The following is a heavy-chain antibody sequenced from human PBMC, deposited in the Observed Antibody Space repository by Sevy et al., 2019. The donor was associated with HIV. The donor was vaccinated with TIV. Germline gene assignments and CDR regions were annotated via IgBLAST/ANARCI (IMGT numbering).Heavy chain of an antibody. CDR1: GYSISSGYY. Sequence: SESLSLTCAVSGYSISSGYYWGWIRQPPGKGLERIGSIYHSGSTYYNPSLKSRVTISVDTSKNQFSLKLSSVTAADTAVYYCASAKEITLIVVVIKGPFDYWGQGTLVTVSS. D-gene: IGHD3-22*01. CDR2: IYHSGST. CDR3: ASAKEITLIVVVIKGPFDY. V-gene: IGHV4-38-2*01. J-gene: IGHJ4*02.